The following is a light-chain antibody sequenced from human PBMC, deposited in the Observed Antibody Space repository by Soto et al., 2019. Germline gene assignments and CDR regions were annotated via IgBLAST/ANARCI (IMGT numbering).Light chain of an antibody. CDR2: AAS. CDR1: QNINTY. Sequence: DIQMTQSPSSLSASVGDRVTITCRASQNINTYLNWYQQKPGKAPKLLIYAASSLQSGVPSRFSGIGSGTDFALTINSLQPEDFATYYCQQSYTTPPFTFGPGTKVDIK. V-gene: IGKV1-39*01. CDR3: QQSYTTPPFT. J-gene: IGKJ3*01.